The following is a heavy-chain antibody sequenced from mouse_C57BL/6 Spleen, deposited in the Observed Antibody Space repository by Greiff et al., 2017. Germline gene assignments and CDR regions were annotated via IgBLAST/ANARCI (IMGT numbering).Heavy chain of an antibody. CDR1: GYTFTSYW. J-gene: IGHJ2*01. V-gene: IGHV1-64*01. CDR2: IHPNSGST. D-gene: IGHD1-1*01. Sequence: QVQLQQPGAELVKPGASVKLSCKASGYTFTSYWMHWVKQRPGQGLEWIGMIHPNSGSTNYNEKFTSKATLTVDKSSSTAYMQLSSLTSEDSAVYYCARERYYFDYWGQGTTLTVSS. CDR3: ARERYYFDY.